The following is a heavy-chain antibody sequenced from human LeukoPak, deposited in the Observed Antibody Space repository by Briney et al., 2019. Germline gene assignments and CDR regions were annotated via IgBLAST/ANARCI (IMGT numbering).Heavy chain of an antibody. CDR3: VRDFVVGAPDAFDI. D-gene: IGHD1-26*01. CDR1: GFTFSSYS. V-gene: IGHV3-48*02. CDR2: ISTSSSTI. Sequence: GGSLRLSCAASGFTFSSYSMNWVRQAPGKGLEWVSYISTSSSTIQYADSVKGRFTISRDNGKNSLYLQMNSLRDEDTAVYYCVRDFVVGAPDAFDIWGQGAMVTVSS. J-gene: IGHJ3*02.